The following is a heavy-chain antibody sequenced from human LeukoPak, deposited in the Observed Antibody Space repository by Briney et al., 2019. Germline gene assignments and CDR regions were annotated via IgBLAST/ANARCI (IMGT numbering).Heavy chain of an antibody. Sequence: GGSLRLSCAASGLTFSSYAMHWVRQAPGKGLEWVAVISYDGSNKYYADSMKGRFTISRDNSKNTLYLQMNSLRAEDTAVYYCAKAGAVVVVAAKYFDYWGQGTLVTVSS. J-gene: IGHJ4*02. CDR2: ISYDGSNK. V-gene: IGHV3-30*04. D-gene: IGHD2-15*01. CDR1: GLTFSSYA. CDR3: AKAGAVVVVAAKYFDY.